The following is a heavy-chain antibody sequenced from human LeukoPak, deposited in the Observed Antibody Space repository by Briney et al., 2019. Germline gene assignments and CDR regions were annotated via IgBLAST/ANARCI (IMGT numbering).Heavy chain of an antibody. V-gene: IGHV3-7*05. CDR1: GFTFSSYW. J-gene: IGHJ3*02. D-gene: IGHD1-26*01. CDR3: ARYSGNYRAFDI. Sequence: GGPLRLSCAASGFTFSSYWMSWVRQAPGKGLEWLANIKQDGSEKYYVDSVKGRFTISRDNPKNSLYLQMNSLRAEDTAVYYCARYSGNYRAFDIWGQGTMVTVSS. CDR2: IKQDGSEK.